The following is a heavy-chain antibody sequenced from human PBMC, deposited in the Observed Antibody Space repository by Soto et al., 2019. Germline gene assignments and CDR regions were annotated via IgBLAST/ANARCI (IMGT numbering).Heavy chain of an antibody. CDR1: GGSISSYY. CDR3: ARHGVSYYYDSSGYYHDAFDI. V-gene: IGHV4-4*07. CDR2: IYTSGST. J-gene: IGHJ3*02. D-gene: IGHD3-22*01. Sequence: SETLSLTCTVSGGSISSYYWSWIRQPAGKGLEWIGRIYTSGSTNYNPSLKSRVTMSVDTSKNQFSLKLSSVTAADTAVYYCARHGVSYYYDSSGYYHDAFDIWGQGTMVTVSS.